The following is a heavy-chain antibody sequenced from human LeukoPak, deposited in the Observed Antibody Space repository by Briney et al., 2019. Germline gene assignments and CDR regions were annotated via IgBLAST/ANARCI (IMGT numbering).Heavy chain of an antibody. D-gene: IGHD5-18*01. J-gene: IGHJ4*01. CDR3: AKGLQHSNLD. V-gene: IGHV3-23*01. CDR1: GFSISNYW. Sequence: GGSLRLSCAASGFSISNYWMNWVRQAPGKGLEWVSAITGSGGGKYYADSVKGRFVISRDNSENTLDLQMNSLRAEDTAVYYCAKGLQHSNLDWGHGTLVTVSS. CDR2: ITGSGGGK.